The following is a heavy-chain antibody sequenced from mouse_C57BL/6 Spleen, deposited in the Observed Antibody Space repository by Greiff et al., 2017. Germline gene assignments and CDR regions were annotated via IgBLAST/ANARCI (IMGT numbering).Heavy chain of an antibody. J-gene: IGHJ1*03. D-gene: IGHD1-1*01. V-gene: IGHV1-53*01. Sequence: VQLQQPGTELVKPGASVKLSCKASGYTFTSYWMHWVKQRPGQGLEWIGNIKPSNGGTNYNEKFKSKATLTVDKSSSTAYMQLSSLTSEDSAVYYCARLGTTVVDWYFDVWGTGTTVTVSS. CDR3: ARLGTTVVDWYFDV. CDR1: GYTFTSYW. CDR2: IKPSNGGT.